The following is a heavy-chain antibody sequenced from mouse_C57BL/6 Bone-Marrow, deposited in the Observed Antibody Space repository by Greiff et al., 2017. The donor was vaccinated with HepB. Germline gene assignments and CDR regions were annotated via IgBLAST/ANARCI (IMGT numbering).Heavy chain of an antibody. CDR2: ISDGGSYT. J-gene: IGHJ4*01. D-gene: IGHD5-1*01. V-gene: IGHV5-4*01. CDR1: GFTFSSYA. CDR3: AREGSTYFRGAMDY. Sequence: EVKVVESGGGLVKPGGSLKLSCAASGFTFSSYAMSWVRQTPEKRLEWVATISDGGSYTYYPDNVKGRFTISRDNAKNNLYLQMSHLKSEDTAMYYCAREGSTYFRGAMDYWGQGTSVTVSS.